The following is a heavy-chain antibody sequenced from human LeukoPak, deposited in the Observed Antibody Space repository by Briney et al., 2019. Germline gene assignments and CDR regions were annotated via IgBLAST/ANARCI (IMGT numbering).Heavy chain of an antibody. Sequence: PGGSLTLSCLASGYTFSSYSINWVRQAPGKGLEGVSSISVRSNYIYYADSVRDRVRISRDGARDSLYLQMNSLRSEDTAVYYCVRLRRNSDTSGFYYYYDFWGQGTLVTVSS. CDR2: ISVRSNYI. CDR3: VRLRRNSDTSGFYYYYDF. J-gene: IGHJ4*02. V-gene: IGHV3-21*01. CDR1: GYTFSSYS. D-gene: IGHD3-22*01.